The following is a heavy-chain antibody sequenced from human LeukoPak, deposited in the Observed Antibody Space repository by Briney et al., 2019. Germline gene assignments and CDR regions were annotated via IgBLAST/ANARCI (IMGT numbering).Heavy chain of an antibody. CDR1: GFTFSSYA. Sequence: GSLRLSCAASGFTFSSYAMSWVRQAPGKGLEGVSAISGSGGSTYYADSVKGRFTTSSGNSKNTLYLQMNSLRAEDTAVYYCAKALAVAGGFFDYWGQGTLVTVSS. CDR3: AKALAVAGGFFDY. CDR2: ISGSGGST. V-gene: IGHV3-23*01. J-gene: IGHJ4*02. D-gene: IGHD6-19*01.